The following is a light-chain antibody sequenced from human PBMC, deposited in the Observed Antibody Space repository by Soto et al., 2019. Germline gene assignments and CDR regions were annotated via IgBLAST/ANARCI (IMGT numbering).Light chain of an antibody. CDR3: QQYGSSPYT. CDR2: GAT. V-gene: IGKV3-20*01. J-gene: IGKJ2*01. Sequence: EIVLTQSPGTLSLSPGERATLSCRASQSVSSSYLAWYQQKRGQAPRLLIYGATSRATRIPDRVSGSGSGTDLPVTISRLEPEDFAVYYCQQYGSSPYTFGQGTKLEIK. CDR1: QSVSSSY.